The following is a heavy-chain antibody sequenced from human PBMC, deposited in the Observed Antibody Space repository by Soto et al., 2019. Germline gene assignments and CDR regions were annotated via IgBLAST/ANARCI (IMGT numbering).Heavy chain of an antibody. J-gene: IGHJ5*02. Sequence: QLQLQESGPGLVKPSETLSLTCTVSGGSISSSSYYWGWIPQPPGKGLEWIGSIYYSGSTYYNPSRKSRVTISVDTTKNQFSLKLSSVTAADTAVYYCARLPSIAALRKQYNWFDPWGQGTLVTVSS. CDR3: ARLPSIAALRKQYNWFDP. CDR2: IYYSGST. V-gene: IGHV4-39*01. CDR1: GGSISSSSYY. D-gene: IGHD6-6*01.